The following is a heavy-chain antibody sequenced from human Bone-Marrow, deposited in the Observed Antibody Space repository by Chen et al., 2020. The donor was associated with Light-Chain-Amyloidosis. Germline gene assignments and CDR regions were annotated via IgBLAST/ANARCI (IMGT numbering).Heavy chain of an antibody. Sequence: EVQLVESGGGLVQPGGSLRLSRSASGFAFSNYGMNWVRQAPGKGLEWISYISGSSSAISYADSVNGRFTISRDNAKNSLSLQMNSLRAEDTAIYYCARRSYGGPDRWGQGTLVTVSS. CDR3: ARRSYGGPDR. CDR1: GFAFSNYG. CDR2: ISGSSSAI. V-gene: IGHV3-48*01. J-gene: IGHJ5*02. D-gene: IGHD4-17*01.